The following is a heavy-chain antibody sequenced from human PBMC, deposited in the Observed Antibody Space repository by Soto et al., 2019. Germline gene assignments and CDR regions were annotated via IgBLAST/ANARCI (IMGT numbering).Heavy chain of an antibody. V-gene: IGHV4-59*08. CDR3: ARLHYYGSGSVGLDYYYMDV. CDR1: GGSISSYY. J-gene: IGHJ6*03. Sequence: SETLSLTCTVSGGSISSYYWSWIRQPPGKGLEWIGYIYYSGSTNYNPSLKSRVTISVDTSKYQFSLKLSSVTAADTAVYYCARLHYYGSGSVGLDYYYMDVWGKGTTVTVSS. D-gene: IGHD3-10*01. CDR2: IYYSGST.